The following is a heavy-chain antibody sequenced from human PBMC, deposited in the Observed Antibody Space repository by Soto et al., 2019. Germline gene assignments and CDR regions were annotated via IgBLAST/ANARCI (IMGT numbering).Heavy chain of an antibody. D-gene: IGHD6-13*01. CDR1: GYTFTGYY. V-gene: IGHV1-2*02. CDR3: AREDKLVLDDDYYVMNV. J-gene: IGHJ6*04. CDR2: INPNSGGT. Sequence: QVQLVQSGAEVKKPGASVKVSFKASGYTFTGYYMHWVRQAPGQGLEWMGWINPNSGGTNYAQKLQGRVTMTRDTSISTADMELSRLRSDDTAVYYCAREDKLVLDDDYYVMNVCGKGTTVTFSS.